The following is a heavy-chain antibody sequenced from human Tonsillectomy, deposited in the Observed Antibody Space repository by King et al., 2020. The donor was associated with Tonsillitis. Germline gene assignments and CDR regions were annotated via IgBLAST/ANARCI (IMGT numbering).Heavy chain of an antibody. D-gene: IGHD3-3*01. CDR1: GFTSSSYS. CDR2: ISSSSSYI. J-gene: IGHJ3*02. V-gene: IGHV3-21*01. Sequence: QLVQSGGGLVKPGESLRLSCAASGFTSSSYSMNWVRQAPGKGLEWFSSISSSSSYIYYADSVKGRFTISRDNAKNSLYLQMNSLRAEDTAVYYCVRDTTSYYDFWSGYYNAFDIWGQGTMVTVSS. CDR3: VRDTTSYYDFWSGYYNAFDI.